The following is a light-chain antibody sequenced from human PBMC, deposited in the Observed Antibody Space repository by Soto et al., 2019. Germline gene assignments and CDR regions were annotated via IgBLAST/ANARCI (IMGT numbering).Light chain of an antibody. V-gene: IGKV3-15*01. CDR3: QQYNNWPPVT. CDR1: QSVSSN. CDR2: GAS. J-gene: IGKJ4*01. Sequence: EIVMTQSPATLSVSPGERATLSCRASQSVSSNLAWYQQTPGQAPRLLIYGASTRATGIPARFSGSGSGTEFTLTISSLQSEDFAVDYCQQYNNWPPVTFGGGTKVEIK.